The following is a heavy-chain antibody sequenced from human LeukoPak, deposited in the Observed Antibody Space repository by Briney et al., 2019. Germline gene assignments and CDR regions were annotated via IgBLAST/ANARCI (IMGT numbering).Heavy chain of an antibody. V-gene: IGHV1-69*04. J-gene: IGHJ4*02. CDR1: GGTFSSYA. D-gene: IGHD6-6*01. CDR2: IIPILGIA. CDR3: ASLIYSSSSH. Sequence: SVKVSCKASGGTFSSYAISWVRQAPGQGLAWMGRIIPILGIANYAQKFQGRVTITADKSTSTAYMELSSLRSEDTAVYYCASLIYSSSSHWGQGTLVTVSS.